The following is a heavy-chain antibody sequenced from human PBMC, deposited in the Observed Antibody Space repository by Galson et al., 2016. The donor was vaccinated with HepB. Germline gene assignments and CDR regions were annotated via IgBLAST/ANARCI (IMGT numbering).Heavy chain of an antibody. D-gene: IGHD3-10*01. V-gene: IGHV4-39*07. Sequence: TLSLTCSVSGASISATAYYWGWIRQSPGKGLEWIGDFYFSGKTYYNPSLKSRVTISVDTSKNQFSLNVTSVTAADTARYYCARRVGNGSGNLRYWGQGTTVTVSS. CDR1: GASISATAYY. CDR3: ARRVGNGSGNLRY. CDR2: FYFSGKT. J-gene: IGHJ4*02.